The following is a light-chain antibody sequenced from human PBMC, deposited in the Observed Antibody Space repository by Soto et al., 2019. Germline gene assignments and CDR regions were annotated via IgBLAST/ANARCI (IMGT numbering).Light chain of an antibody. CDR3: QQRSNWPPGVT. V-gene: IGKV3D-20*02. Sequence: EIVLTQSAGTVSLSPGERATLSCRASQSVSSSYLAWYQQKPGQAPRLLIYGASNRATGIPARFSGSGSGTDFTLTISSLEPEDFAVYYCQQRSNWPPGVTFGQGTRLEIK. CDR2: GAS. CDR1: QSVSSSY. J-gene: IGKJ5*01.